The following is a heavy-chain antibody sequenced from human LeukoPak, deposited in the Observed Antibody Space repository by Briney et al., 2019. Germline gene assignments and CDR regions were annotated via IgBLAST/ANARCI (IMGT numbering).Heavy chain of an antibody. CDR3: ARHASMAHLDY. V-gene: IGHV4-59*08. D-gene: IGHD2-8*01. CDR2: IYYSGST. Sequence: SETLSLTCIVSGDSISSYNLSWVRQPPGKGLEWIGYIYYSGSTNYNPSLKSRVTISVHTSKNQFSLRLSSVSAADTALYYCARHASMAHLDYWDQGTLVTVSS. J-gene: IGHJ4*02. CDR1: GDSISSYN.